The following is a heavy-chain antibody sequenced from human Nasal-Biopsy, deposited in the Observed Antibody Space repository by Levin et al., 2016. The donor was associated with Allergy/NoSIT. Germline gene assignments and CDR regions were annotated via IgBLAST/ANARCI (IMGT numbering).Heavy chain of an antibody. J-gene: IGHJ4*02. CDR2: ISGDGENT. D-gene: IGHD6-19*01. CDR3: ARDRLWLDPEFDK. Sequence: GGSLRLSCTASGFSLSKYAMSWVRQAPGKGLEWILIISGDGENTYNADSVKGRFTISRDNSKNTLYLQMNSLRGEDTAIYYCARDRLWLDPEFDKWGQGTLVTVSS. V-gene: IGHV3-23*01. CDR1: GFSLSKYA.